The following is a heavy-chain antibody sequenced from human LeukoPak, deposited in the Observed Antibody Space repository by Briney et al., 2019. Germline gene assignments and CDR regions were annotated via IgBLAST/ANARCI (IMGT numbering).Heavy chain of an antibody. CDR3: ARVRKYSSGWYDAFDI. V-gene: IGHV3-7*05. D-gene: IGHD6-19*01. Sequence: GGSLRLSCAASGFTFSSYWMSWVRQAPGKGLEWVANIKQDGSEKYYVDSVKGRFTISRDNAKNSLYLQMNSLRAEDTAVYYCARVRKYSSGWYDAFDIWGQGTMVTVSS. CDR1: GFTFSSYW. CDR2: IKQDGSEK. J-gene: IGHJ3*02.